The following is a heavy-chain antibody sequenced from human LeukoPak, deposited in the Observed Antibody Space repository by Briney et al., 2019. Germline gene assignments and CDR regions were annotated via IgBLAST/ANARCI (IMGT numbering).Heavy chain of an antibody. CDR3: ARGHGVTAPDAFDI. Sequence: SETLSLTCTVSGGSISSSSYYWGWIRQPPGKGLEWIGYIYYSGSTNYNPSLKSRVTISVDTSKNQFSLKLSSVTAADTAVYYCARGHGVTAPDAFDIWGQGTMVTVSS. V-gene: IGHV4-61*05. CDR1: GGSISSSSYY. J-gene: IGHJ3*02. D-gene: IGHD1-14*01. CDR2: IYYSGST.